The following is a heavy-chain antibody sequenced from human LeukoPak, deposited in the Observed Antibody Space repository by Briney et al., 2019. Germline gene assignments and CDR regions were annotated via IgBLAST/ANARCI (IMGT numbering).Heavy chain of an antibody. CDR1: GFSLSASGVG. D-gene: IGHD1-26*01. J-gene: IGHJ3*02. Sequence: SGPTLVRPTRTLTLTCTFSGFSLSASGVGVGWIRQPPGKALELLALIYWNDDKRYSPSLMSRLTVTKDTSKNQVVLTMTNMDPVDTATYYCAHSGIVGVTYAFDIWGQGTMVSVSS. CDR3: AHSGIVGVTYAFDI. CDR2: IYWNDDK. V-gene: IGHV2-5*01.